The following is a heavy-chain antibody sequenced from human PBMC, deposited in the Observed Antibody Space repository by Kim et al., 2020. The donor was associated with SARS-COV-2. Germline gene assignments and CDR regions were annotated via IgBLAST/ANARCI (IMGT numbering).Heavy chain of an antibody. D-gene: IGHD5-18*01. CDR3: ARLQGGYSYGLDYYYGMDV. J-gene: IGHJ6*02. CDR1: GGTFSSYT. V-gene: IGHV1-69*02. CDR2: IIPILGIA. Sequence: SVKVSCKASGGTFSSYTISWVRQAPGQGLEWMGRIIPILGIANYAQKFQGRVTITADKSTSTAYMELSSLRSEDTAVYYCARLQGGYSYGLDYYYGMDVWGQGTTVTVSS.